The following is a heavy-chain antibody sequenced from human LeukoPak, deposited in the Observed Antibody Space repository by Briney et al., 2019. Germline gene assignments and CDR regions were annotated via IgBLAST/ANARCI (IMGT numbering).Heavy chain of an antibody. D-gene: IGHD1-26*01. J-gene: IGHJ6*03. CDR1: GYTFTGYY. V-gene: IGHV1-46*01. Sequence: ASVKVSCKASGYTFTGYYMHWVRQAPGQGPEWMGVISPSGGSTTYAQKFQGRVTLTRDMSTSTDYLELSSLRSEDTAVYYCARDREGGSLYYYYMDVWGKGTTVTVSS. CDR3: ARDREGGSLYYYYMDV. CDR2: ISPSGGST.